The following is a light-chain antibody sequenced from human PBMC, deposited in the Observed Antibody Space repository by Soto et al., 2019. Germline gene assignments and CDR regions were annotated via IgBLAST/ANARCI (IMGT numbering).Light chain of an antibody. Sequence: DIVMTQSPDSLAVSLGERATINCKSSQSVLYRSNNKNYLAWYRQKPGQPPKLLIYWASTRESGVPDRFSGSGSGTDFTLTISSLQAEDVADYYCQQYYSTPPTFGQGTKVEIK. J-gene: IGKJ1*01. CDR3: QQYYSTPPT. V-gene: IGKV4-1*01. CDR1: QSVLYRSNNKNY. CDR2: WAS.